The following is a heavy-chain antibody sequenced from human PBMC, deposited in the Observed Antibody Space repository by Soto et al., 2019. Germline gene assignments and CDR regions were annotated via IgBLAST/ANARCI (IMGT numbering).Heavy chain of an antibody. CDR1: GGSFTSTNYF. V-gene: IGHV4-39*01. J-gene: IGHJ1*01. CDR3: ARLQIYDSRAAPTPIFHP. D-gene: IGHD3-22*01. Sequence: QLQESGPGLVKPSETLSLTCTVSGGSFTSTNYFWGWLRQPPGKGLEWIGYMYYNGNTFYSPSLKSRVTMSVGTSKRQFSLDLSSVTAADTAMYYCARLQIYDSRAAPTPIFHPWGLGAMVTVSS. CDR2: MYYNGNT.